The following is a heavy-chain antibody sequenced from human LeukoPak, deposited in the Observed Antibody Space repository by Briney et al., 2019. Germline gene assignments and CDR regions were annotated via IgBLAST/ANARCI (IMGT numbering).Heavy chain of an antibody. D-gene: IGHD2-15*01. CDR2: INHSGST. V-gene: IGHV4-34*01. Sequence: SETLSLTCAVYGGSFSGYYWSWIRQPPGKGLEWIGEINHSGSTNYNPSLKSRVTISVDTSKNQFSLKLSSVTAADTAVYYYARSSGHCSGGSCYGYWGQGTLVTVSS. CDR1: GGSFSGYY. CDR3: ARSSGHCSGGSCYGY. J-gene: IGHJ4*02.